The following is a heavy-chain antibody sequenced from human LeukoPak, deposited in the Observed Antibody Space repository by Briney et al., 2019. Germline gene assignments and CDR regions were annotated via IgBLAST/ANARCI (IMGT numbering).Heavy chain of an antibody. CDR1: GFTFSSYG. J-gene: IGHJ4*02. CDR3: AKDGGSSWYFTPLDY. Sequence: GGSLRLSCAASGFTFSSYGMHWVRQAPGKGLEWVAVISYDGSNNYYADSVKGRFTISRDNSKNTLYLQMNSLRAEDTAVYYCAKDGGSSWYFTPLDYWGQGTLVTVSS. CDR2: ISYDGSNN. V-gene: IGHV3-30*18. D-gene: IGHD6-13*01.